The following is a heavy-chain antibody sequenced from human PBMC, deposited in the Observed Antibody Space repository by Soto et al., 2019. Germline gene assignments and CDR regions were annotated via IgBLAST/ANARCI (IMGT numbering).Heavy chain of an antibody. J-gene: IGHJ4*02. D-gene: IGHD3-22*01. CDR3: ARARRGVVITPFDY. Sequence: QVQLVQSGAEVKKPGSSVKVSCKASGGIFSSYTISWVRQAPGQGLEWMGRIIPILGIANYAQKFQGRVTITADKSTSTAYMELSSLRSEDTAVYYCARARRGVVITPFDYWGQGTLVTVSS. CDR1: GGIFSSYT. CDR2: IIPILGIA. V-gene: IGHV1-69*02.